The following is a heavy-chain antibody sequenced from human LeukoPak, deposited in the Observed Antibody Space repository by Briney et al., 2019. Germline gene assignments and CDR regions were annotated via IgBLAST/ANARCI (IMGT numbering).Heavy chain of an antibody. CDR3: AREDNYYDSSGYLYYFDY. Sequence: GASVKVSCKASGYTFTSYGISWVRQAPGQGLEWMGRIIPILGIANYAQKFQGRVTITADKSTSTAYMELSSLRSEDTAAYYCAREDNYYDSSGYLYYFDYWGQGTLVTVSS. V-gene: IGHV1-69*04. D-gene: IGHD3-22*01. CDR1: GYTFTSYG. CDR2: IIPILGIA. J-gene: IGHJ4*02.